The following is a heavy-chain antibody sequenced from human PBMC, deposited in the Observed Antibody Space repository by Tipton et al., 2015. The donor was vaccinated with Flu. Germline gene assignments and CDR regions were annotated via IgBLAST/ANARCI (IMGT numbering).Heavy chain of an antibody. CDR3: ARSPSYSGSGIYPYYFDD. V-gene: IGHV4-39*07. D-gene: IGHD3-10*01. J-gene: IGHJ4*02. CDR1: GGSISSSSHY. CDR2: IYHSGST. Sequence: TLSLTCTVSGGSISSSSHYWGWIRQPPGKGLEWIGSIYHSGSTYYNPSLKSRVTISGDTSKNQFSLQLNSVTAEDTAVYYCARSPSYSGSGIYPYYFDDWGQGTLVTVSS.